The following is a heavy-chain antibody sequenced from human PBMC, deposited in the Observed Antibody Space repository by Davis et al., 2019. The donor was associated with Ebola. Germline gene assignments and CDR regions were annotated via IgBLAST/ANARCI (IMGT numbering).Heavy chain of an antibody. J-gene: IGHJ5*02. D-gene: IGHD3-10*01. CDR1: GYTFTSYG. V-gene: IGHV1-18*01. Sequence: AASVKVSCKASGYTFTSYGISWVRQAPGQGLEWMGWSSAYNGNTNYAQKLQGRVTITRDTSASTAYMELSSLRSDDTAVYYCARAVTMVLPSGWFDPWGQGTLVTVSS. CDR2: SSAYNGNT. CDR3: ARAVTMVLPSGWFDP.